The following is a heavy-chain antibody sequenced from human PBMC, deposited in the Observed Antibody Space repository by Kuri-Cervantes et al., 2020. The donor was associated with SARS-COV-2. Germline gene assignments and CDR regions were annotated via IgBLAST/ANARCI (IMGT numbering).Heavy chain of an antibody. CDR1: GFSLSTSGMC. Sequence: SGPTLVKPTQTLTLTCTFSGFSLSTSGMCVSWIRQPPGKALEWLARIDWDDDKYYNTFLQTRLSIAKDTSKNQVVLTLTNMDPVDTATYYCARIQATTVIADYWGQGTLVTVSS. CDR2: IDWDDDK. V-gene: IGHV2-70*11. CDR3: ARIQATTVIADY. J-gene: IGHJ4*02. D-gene: IGHD4-17*01.